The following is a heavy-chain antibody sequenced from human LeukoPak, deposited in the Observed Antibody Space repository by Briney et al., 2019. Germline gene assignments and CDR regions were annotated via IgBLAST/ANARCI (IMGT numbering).Heavy chain of an antibody. D-gene: IGHD6-6*01. V-gene: IGHV1-69*05. CDR1: GGTFSSNA. CDR2: IIPIFGTA. J-gene: IGHJ3*02. CDR3: ARDSSGLGAFDI. Sequence: ASVKVSCKASGGTFSSNAISWVRQAPGQGLEWMGGIIPIFGTANYAQTFQGRVTITTDESTSTAYMELSSLRSEDRAVYYCARDSSGLGAFDIWGQGTMVTVSS.